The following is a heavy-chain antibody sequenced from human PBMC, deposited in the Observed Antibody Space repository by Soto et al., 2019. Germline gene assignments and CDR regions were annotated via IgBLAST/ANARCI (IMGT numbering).Heavy chain of an antibody. D-gene: IGHD5-18*01. CDR1: GYSFTSYW. Sequence: GESLQIPCKGSGYSFTSYWISWVRQMHGKGLEWMGRIDPSDSYTNYSPSFQGHVTISADKSISTAYLQWSSLKASDTAMYYCARERIRTWIQSINDYWGQGTLVTVSS. J-gene: IGHJ4*02. CDR3: ARERIRTWIQSINDY. CDR2: IDPSDSYT. V-gene: IGHV5-10-1*01.